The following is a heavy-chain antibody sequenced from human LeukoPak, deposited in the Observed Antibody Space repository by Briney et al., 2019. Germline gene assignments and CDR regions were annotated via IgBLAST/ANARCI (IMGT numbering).Heavy chain of an antibody. D-gene: IGHD3-22*01. J-gene: IGHJ5*02. CDR2: INPNSGGT. CDR1: GYTFTGYY. CDR3: ARDLTYDSSGYYH. V-gene: IGHV1-2*02. Sequence: ASVKVSCKASGYTFTGYYMHWVRQAPGQGLEWMGWINPNSGGTNYAQKFQGRVTMTRDTPISTAYMELSRLRSDDTAVYYCARDLTYDSSGYYHWGQGTLVTVSS.